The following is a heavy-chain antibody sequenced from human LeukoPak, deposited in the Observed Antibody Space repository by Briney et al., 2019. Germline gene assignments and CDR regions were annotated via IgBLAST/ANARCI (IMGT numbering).Heavy chain of an antibody. CDR1: GFTFSRYA. D-gene: IGHD3-22*01. CDR3: AKTPSYYYDSSGYNDY. J-gene: IGHJ4*02. CDR2: ISYDGGNK. V-gene: IGHV3-30-3*02. Sequence: GGSLRLSCVASGFTFSRYAMHWVRQAPGKGLEWVAVISYDGGNKYYADSVKGRFTISRDNSKNTLYLQMNSLRAEDTAVYYCAKTPSYYYDSSGYNDYWGQGTLVTVSS.